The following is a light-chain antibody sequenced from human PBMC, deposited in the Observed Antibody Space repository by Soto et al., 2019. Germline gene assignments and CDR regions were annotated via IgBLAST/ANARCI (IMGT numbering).Light chain of an antibody. CDR3: CSYAGSYTLGWV. CDR1: SSDVGGYNY. V-gene: IGLV2-11*01. Sequence: SALTQPRSVSGSPGQSVTISCTGTSSDVGGYNYVSWYQQHPGKAPKLMIYDVSKRPSGVPDRFSGSKSGNTASLTISGLQAEDEADYYCCSYAGSYTLGWVFGGGTKVTVL. J-gene: IGLJ3*02. CDR2: DVS.